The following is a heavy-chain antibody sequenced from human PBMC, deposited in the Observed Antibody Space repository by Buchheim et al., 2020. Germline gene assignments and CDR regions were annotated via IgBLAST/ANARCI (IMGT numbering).Heavy chain of an antibody. J-gene: IGHJ1*01. CDR3: ANRVTAILEH. Sequence: EVQLVESGGGLVHPGGSLRLSCAASGFTFSSSAMTWVRQAPGKGLEWVSAISGSGGSTYYADSVKGRFTTSRDNSQNTLYLQMNSLRDQHTAVYYCANRVTAILEHWCQGTL. V-gene: IGHV3-23*04. D-gene: IGHD2-21*02. CDR1: GFTFSSSA. CDR2: ISGSGGST.